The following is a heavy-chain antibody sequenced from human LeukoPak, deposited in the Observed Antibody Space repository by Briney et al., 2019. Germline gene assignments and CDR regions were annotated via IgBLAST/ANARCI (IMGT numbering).Heavy chain of an antibody. CDR1: GFTFSDYY. V-gene: IGHV3-11*03. CDR2: ISSSSSYT. Sequence: KSGGSLLLSCAASGFTFSDYYMSWIRQATGKGLEWVSYISSSSSYTDYADSVKGRFTISRGNAKNSLYLQMNSLRAEDTAVYYCARSGSGSYDEYYFDYWGQGTLVTVSS. J-gene: IGHJ4*02. D-gene: IGHD3-10*01. CDR3: ARSGSGSYDEYYFDY.